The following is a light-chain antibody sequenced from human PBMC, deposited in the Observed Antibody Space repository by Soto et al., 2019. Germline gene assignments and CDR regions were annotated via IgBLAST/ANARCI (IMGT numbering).Light chain of an antibody. CDR1: QSINSN. J-gene: IGKJ2*01. CDR2: AAS. V-gene: IGKV1-39*01. Sequence: DIQMTQSPSSLSASIGDRVTITCRASQSINSNLNWYQQKPGKAPKLVIYAASTLHSGVPSRFSGSGSGTEFTLTISSLQPEDFATYYCQQSNISTPFTFGKGTKLEIK. CDR3: QQSNISTPFT.